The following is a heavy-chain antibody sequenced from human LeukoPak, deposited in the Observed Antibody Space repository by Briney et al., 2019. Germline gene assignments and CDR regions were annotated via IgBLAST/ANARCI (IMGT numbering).Heavy chain of an antibody. D-gene: IGHD2-2*01. J-gene: IGHJ4*02. CDR3: ARDADCSSTSCYFHFDY. CDR1: GFTVSSNY. V-gene: IGHV3-66*01. CDR2: IYSGGST. Sequence: PGGSLRLSCAASGFTVSSNYMSWVRQAPGKGLEWVSVIYSGGSTYYAYSVKGRFTISRDNSKNTLYLQMNSLRAEDTAVYYCARDADCSSTSCYFHFDYWGQGTLVTVSS.